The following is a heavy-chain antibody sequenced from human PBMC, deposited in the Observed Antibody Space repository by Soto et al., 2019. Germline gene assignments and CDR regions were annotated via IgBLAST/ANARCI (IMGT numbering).Heavy chain of an antibody. Sequence: EVQLVESGGDLVKPGGSLTVSCAASGFTFSNAWMNWVRQAPGKGLEWVGRIKSKADGATTDYAAPVKGRFTISRDDSKNTLYLLMNSLKTEDTAVYYCTRGGGTYYVKTDYWGQGTLVTVSS. D-gene: IGHD3-10*02. J-gene: IGHJ4*02. CDR2: IKSKADGATT. V-gene: IGHV3-15*07. CDR1: GFTFSNAW. CDR3: TRGGGTYYVKTDY.